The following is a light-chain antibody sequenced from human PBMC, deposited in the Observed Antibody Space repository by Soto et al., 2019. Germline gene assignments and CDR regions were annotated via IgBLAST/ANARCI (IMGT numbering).Light chain of an antibody. CDR1: QSIRSW. V-gene: IGKV1-5*01. J-gene: IGKJ4*01. Sequence: DIQMTQSPSTLSASVGDRVTITCRASQSIRSWLAWYQQKPGKAPNLLIYDASNLASGVPSRFSGSGSGTEFTLTISSLQPDDFATYYCQKYNANFGGGTKVEIK. CDR3: QKYNAN. CDR2: DAS.